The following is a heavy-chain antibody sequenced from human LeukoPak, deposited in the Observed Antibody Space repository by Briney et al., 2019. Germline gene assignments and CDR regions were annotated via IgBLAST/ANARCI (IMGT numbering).Heavy chain of an antibody. CDR1: GFTFNSYA. J-gene: IGHJ4*02. Sequence: QAGGSLRLSCAASGFTFNSYAMSWVRQAPGKGLEWVSAIRGSGGGTYYADSVKGRFTISRDNSKNTLYLQMNSLRDEDTALYYCAKAGIGVVGYFDYWGQGTLVTVSS. CDR2: IRGSGGGT. D-gene: IGHD6-19*01. CDR3: AKAGIGVVGYFDY. V-gene: IGHV3-23*01.